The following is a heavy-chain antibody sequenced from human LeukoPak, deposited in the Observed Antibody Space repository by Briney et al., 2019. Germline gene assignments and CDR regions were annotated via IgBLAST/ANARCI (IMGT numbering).Heavy chain of an antibody. CDR3: AREPNHYCGSGSYYKGTDY. D-gene: IGHD3-10*01. CDR1: GFTVSSNS. J-gene: IGHJ4*02. V-gene: IGHV3-23*01. Sequence: PGGSLRLSCTVSGFTVSSNSMSWVRQAPGKGLEWVSATSSSDAGTYYADSVRGRFTISRDNSKNTLYLQMNSLRVEDAAVYYCAREPNHYCGSGSYYKGTDYWGQGTLVTVSS. CDR2: TSSSDAGT.